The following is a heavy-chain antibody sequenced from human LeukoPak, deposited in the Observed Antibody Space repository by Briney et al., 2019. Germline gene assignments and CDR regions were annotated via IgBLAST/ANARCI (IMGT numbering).Heavy chain of an antibody. D-gene: IGHD3-22*01. V-gene: IGHV1-46*01. J-gene: IGHJ4*02. CDR3: ARDSTYYYDSSGYYPGDY. CDR2: INPSGGST. Sequence: ASVKVSCKASGYTFTSYHMHWVRQAPGQGLEWMGIINPSGGSTSYAQKFQGRVTMTRDTSTSTVYMELSSLRSEDTAVYYCARDSTYYYDSSGYYPGDYWGQGTLVTVSS. CDR1: GYTFTSYH.